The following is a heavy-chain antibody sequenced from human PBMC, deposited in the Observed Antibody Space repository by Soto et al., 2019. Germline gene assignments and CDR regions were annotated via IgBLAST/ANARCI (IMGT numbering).Heavy chain of an antibody. CDR2: ISTHNGNT. CDR1: VFTSSG. CDR3: AREGILGLFDAYDL. D-gene: IGHD3-3*01. J-gene: IGHJ3*01. Sequence: VSCKASVFTSSGISWVRQAPGQRLEWMGWISTHNGNTIYAQKFQGRVIMTMDTYTTTVYMELRSLRPDATAVSLCAREGILGLFDAYDLWGQGTMVTVSS. V-gene: IGHV1-18*04.